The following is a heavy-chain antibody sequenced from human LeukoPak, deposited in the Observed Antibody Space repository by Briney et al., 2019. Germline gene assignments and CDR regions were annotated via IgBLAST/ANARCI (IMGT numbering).Heavy chain of an antibody. Sequence: GASVKVSCKASGYTFTGYSIHWVRQAPGQGLEWMGWFNPNSGGTNYAQKFQDRVTMTRDTSINTAYMELSRLRFDDTAVYYCARGGGIISGVVDYWGQGTLVTVSS. J-gene: IGHJ4*02. CDR2: FNPNSGGT. D-gene: IGHD3-3*01. V-gene: IGHV1-2*02. CDR3: ARGGGIISGVVDY. CDR1: GYTFTGYS.